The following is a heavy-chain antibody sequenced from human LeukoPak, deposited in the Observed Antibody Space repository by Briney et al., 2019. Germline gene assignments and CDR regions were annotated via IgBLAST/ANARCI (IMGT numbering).Heavy chain of an antibody. CDR1: GFSFSSYA. J-gene: IGHJ4*02. CDR2: ISGSGDAT. Sequence: PGGSLRLSCAASGFSFSSYAMNWVRQAPGKGLEWVSFISGSGDATHYADFVKGRFTISRDNSKNTLYLQMNSLRAEDTAVYYCAKSRGESRGASNYWGQGTLVTVSS. V-gene: IGHV3-23*01. D-gene: IGHD1-26*01. CDR3: AKSRGESRGASNY.